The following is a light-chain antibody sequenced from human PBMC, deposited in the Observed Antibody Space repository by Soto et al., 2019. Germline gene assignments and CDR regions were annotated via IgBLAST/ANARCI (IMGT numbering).Light chain of an antibody. CDR1: RSDVGRYNL. Sequence: QSALTQPASVSGSPGQSITISCTGTRSDVGRYNLVSWYQHHPGKAPKLMIYEGSKRPSGVSNRFSGSKSGNTASLTISGLQAEDEADYSCCSYADSTTLVFGGGTQLTVL. J-gene: IGLJ2*01. V-gene: IGLV2-23*01. CDR2: EGS. CDR3: CSYADSTTLV.